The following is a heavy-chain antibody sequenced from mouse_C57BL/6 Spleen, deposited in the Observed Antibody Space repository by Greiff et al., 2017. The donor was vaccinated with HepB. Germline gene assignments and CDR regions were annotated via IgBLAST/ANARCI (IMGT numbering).Heavy chain of an antibody. CDR1: GFSFNTYA. V-gene: IGHV10-1*01. CDR3: VRGLSHGAWFAY. Sequence: EVQLVESGGGLVQPKGSLKLSCAASGFSFNTYAMNWVRQAPGKGLEWVARIRSKSNNYATYYADSVKDRFTISRDDSESMLYLQMNNLKTEDTAMYYCVRGLSHGAWFAYWGQGTLVTVSA. D-gene: IGHD6-1*01. CDR2: IRSKSNNYAT. J-gene: IGHJ3*01.